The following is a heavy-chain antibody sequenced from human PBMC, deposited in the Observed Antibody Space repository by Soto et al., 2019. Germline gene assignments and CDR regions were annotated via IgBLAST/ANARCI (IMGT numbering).Heavy chain of an antibody. V-gene: IGHV4-39*01. CDR3: ARRLYYDSSGFEGGGMDV. Sequence: PSETLSLTCTFSARSISSSSYYWGWIRQPPGKGREWIGSIYYSGSTYYNPSLKSRVTISVDTSKNQFSLKLSSVTAADTAVYYCARRLYYDSSGFEGGGMDVWGQGTTVT. CDR1: ARSISSSSYY. D-gene: IGHD3-22*01. CDR2: IYYSGST. J-gene: IGHJ6*02.